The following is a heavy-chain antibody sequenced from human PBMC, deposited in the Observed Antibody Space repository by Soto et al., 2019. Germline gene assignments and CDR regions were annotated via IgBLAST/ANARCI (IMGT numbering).Heavy chain of an antibody. CDR1: GGTFSSYA. J-gene: IGHJ6*02. CDR3: ATTLGATPSSGWRFFDYYYGMDL. D-gene: IGHD6-19*01. Sequence: SVKVSCKASGGTFSSYAISWVRQAPGQGREGMGGIIPIFGRANYAQKFQGRVTITADESTSTAYMALSSLRSEDTAVYYCATTLGATPSSGWRFFDYYYGMDLWGQGTTVTVPS. CDR2: IIPIFGRA. V-gene: IGHV1-69*13.